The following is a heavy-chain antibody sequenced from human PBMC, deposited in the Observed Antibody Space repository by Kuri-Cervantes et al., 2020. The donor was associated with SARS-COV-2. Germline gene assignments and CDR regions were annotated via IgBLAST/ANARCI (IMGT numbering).Heavy chain of an antibody. Sequence: GESLKSSCAASGFTFSSYSMNWVRQAPGKGLEWVSSISSSSSYIYYADSVKGRFTISRDNAKNSLYLQMNSLRAEDTAVYYCARDFLLLAAQDYWGQGTLVTVSS. D-gene: IGHD6-13*01. J-gene: IGHJ4*02. CDR3: ARDFLLLAAQDY. CDR1: GFTFSSYS. V-gene: IGHV3-21*01. CDR2: ISSSSSYI.